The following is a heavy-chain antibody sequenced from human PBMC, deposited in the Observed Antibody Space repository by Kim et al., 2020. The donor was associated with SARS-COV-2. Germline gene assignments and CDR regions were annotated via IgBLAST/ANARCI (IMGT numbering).Heavy chain of an antibody. V-gene: IGHV3-23*01. Sequence: GGSLRLSCAASGFTFSSYVMSWVRQAPGKGMEWVSAISGRGDTTHYADFVKGRCTISRDNSRNTLYLRVDSLGVEDTAIYYCAKYPSLPLLSFTYYFDHWGQGTLVTVSS. J-gene: IGHJ4*02. CDR2: ISGRGDTT. CDR1: GFTFSSYV. D-gene: IGHD2-15*01. CDR3: AKYPSLPLLSFTYYFDH.